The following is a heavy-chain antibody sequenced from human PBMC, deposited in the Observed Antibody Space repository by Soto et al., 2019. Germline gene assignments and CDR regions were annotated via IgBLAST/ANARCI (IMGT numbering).Heavy chain of an antibody. Sequence: TLSLTCTVSGGCISSGGFYWSWIRQHPGKGLEWIGCIYYSGSTYYNPSLKSRVTISVDTSKDQFSLKLSSVTAADTAVYYCARDPVYHHRSGYPYFGWFDPWGQRTLVTVSS. CDR1: GGCISSGGFY. CDR2: IYYSGST. D-gene: IGHD3-22*01. J-gene: IGHJ5*02. CDR3: ARDPVYHHRSGYPYFGWFDP. V-gene: IGHV4-31*03.